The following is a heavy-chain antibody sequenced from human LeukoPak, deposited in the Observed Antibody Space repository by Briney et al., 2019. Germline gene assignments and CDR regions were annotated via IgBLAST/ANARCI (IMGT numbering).Heavy chain of an antibody. CDR1: GFTFSSYG. J-gene: IGHJ5*02. D-gene: IGHD6-19*01. V-gene: IGHV3-30*18. CDR2: ISYDGSKE. Sequence: GGSLRLSCAASGFTFSSYGLHWVRQAPGKGLEWVAVISYDGSKEYYTDSVKGRFTISRDNSKNTLYLQMNSLRAEDTAVYYCAKDSGEQWLNNWFDPWGQGTLVTVSS. CDR3: AKDSGEQWLNNWFDP.